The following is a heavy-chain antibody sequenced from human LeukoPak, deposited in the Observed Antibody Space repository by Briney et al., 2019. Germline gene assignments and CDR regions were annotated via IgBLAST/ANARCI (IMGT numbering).Heavy chain of an antibody. D-gene: IGHD5-24*01. CDR1: GGSISSYY. J-gene: IGHJ3*02. CDR3: ARHERDASLDHAFDI. CDR2: IYYSGST. V-gene: IGHV4-59*08. Sequence: SETLSLTCTVSGGSISSYYWSWIRQPPGKGLEWIGYIYYSGSTSYNTSLKSRVTILVDTSKNQFSLKLSSVTAADTAVYYCARHERDASLDHAFDIWGQGTMVTVSS.